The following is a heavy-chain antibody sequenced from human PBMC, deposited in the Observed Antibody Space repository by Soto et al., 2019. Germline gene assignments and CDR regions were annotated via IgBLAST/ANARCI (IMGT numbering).Heavy chain of an antibody. J-gene: IGHJ6*02. Sequence: GGSLRLSXAAPGFTFSSYWMSWVRQAPGKGLEWVANIKQDGSEKYYVDSVKGRFTISRDNAKNSLYLQMNSLRAEDTAVYYCARERLAAAGRYYYYGMDVWGQGTTVTVSS. D-gene: IGHD6-13*01. V-gene: IGHV3-7*03. CDR3: ARERLAAAGRYYYYGMDV. CDR2: IKQDGSEK. CDR1: GFTFSSYW.